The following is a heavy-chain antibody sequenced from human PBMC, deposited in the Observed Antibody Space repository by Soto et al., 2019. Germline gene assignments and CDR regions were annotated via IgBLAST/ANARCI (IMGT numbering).Heavy chain of an antibody. Sequence: QVQLQQWGAGLLKPSETLSLTCAVYGGSFSGYYWSWIRQPPGKGLEWIGEINHSGSTNYNPSLKSRVTISVDTSKSQFSLKLRSVTAADTAVYYCARGSRRMTMVRGVPTYYFDYWGQGTLVTVSS. D-gene: IGHD3-10*01. V-gene: IGHV4-34*01. J-gene: IGHJ4*02. CDR2: INHSGST. CDR3: ARGSRRMTMVRGVPTYYFDY. CDR1: GGSFSGYY.